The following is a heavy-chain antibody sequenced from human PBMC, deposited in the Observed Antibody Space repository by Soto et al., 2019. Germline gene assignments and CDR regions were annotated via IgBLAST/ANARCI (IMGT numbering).Heavy chain of an antibody. CDR1: GFSFSSDW. D-gene: IGHD2-15*01. J-gene: IGHJ5*02. CDR3: AGSGDSNWFDP. CDR2: INSDGSRT. Sequence: GGSLRLSCAASGFSFSSDWMHWVRQAPGKGLVWVSRINSDGSRTTYADSVKGRFTISRDNAKNTLYLQMNSLRAEDTAAYYCAGSGDSNWFDPWGQGTLVTVSS. V-gene: IGHV3-74*01.